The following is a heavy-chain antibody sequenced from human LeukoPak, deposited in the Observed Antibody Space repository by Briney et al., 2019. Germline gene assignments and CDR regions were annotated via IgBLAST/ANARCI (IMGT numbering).Heavy chain of an antibody. CDR2: IDPGDSYT. J-gene: IGHJ4*02. V-gene: IGHV5-10-1*01. D-gene: IGHD5-18*01. CDR1: GYSITSYW. Sequence: GESLKISCKGSGYSITSYWISWVRQMPGKGLEWMGRIDPGDSYTNYNPSFQGHVTISVDKSINTAYLQWSSLKASDTAIYYCARKLSPLDYWGQGTLVTVSS. CDR3: ARKLSPLDY.